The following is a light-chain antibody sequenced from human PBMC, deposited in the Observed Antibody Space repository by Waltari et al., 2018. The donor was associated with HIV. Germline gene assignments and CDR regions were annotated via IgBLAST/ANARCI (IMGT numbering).Light chain of an antibody. CDR1: NSNIGAGYD. Sequence: QSVLTQPPSVSGAPGQTVTISCTWNNSNIGAGYDVHWYQQLPGTPPKFFLSDDISRPAGVPDRGSVSRSGTSASLAITGLQAEDEAYYYCQSYDKSLSGSVFGGGTKLTVL. J-gene: IGLJ2*01. CDR3: QSYDKSLSGSV. CDR2: DDI. V-gene: IGLV1-40*01.